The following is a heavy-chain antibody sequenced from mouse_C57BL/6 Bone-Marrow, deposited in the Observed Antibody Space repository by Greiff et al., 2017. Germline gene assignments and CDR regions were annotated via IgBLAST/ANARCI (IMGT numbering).Heavy chain of an antibody. V-gene: IGHV14-4*01. Sequence: EVQLQQSGAELVRPGASVKLSCTASGFNIKDDYMHWVKQRPEQGLEWIGWIDPENGDTEYATKFQGKATITADTSSNTAYLQLSSLTSEDTAVYYCTTEDYYGSSWFAYGDRGTLITVTA. CDR2: IDPENGDT. CDR3: TTEDYYGSSWFAY. D-gene: IGHD1-1*01. CDR1: GFNIKDDY. J-gene: IGHJ3*01.